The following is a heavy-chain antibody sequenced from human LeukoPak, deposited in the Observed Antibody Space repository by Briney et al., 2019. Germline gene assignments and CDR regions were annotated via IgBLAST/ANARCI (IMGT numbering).Heavy chain of an antibody. CDR1: GASMTNHY. D-gene: IGHD6-6*01. J-gene: IGHJ4*02. CDR3: ATRPPDRTWHGVLDY. V-gene: IGHV4-59*11. Sequence: SETLSLTCSVSGASMTNHYRSWIRQPPGKGLGWIGYIYDSENTNYNPSLKSRVTMSVDMSNNKFSLKLGCVTAADTAVYYCATRPPDRTWHGVLDYWSRGTLVTVSS. CDR2: IYDSENT.